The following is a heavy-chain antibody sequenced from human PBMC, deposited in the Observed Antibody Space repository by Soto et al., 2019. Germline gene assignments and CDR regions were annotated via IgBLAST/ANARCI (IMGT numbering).Heavy chain of an antibody. CDR3: ARDRSVGASSRAFDI. CDR2: ISAYNGNT. J-gene: IGHJ3*02. V-gene: IGHV1-18*01. CDR1: GYTFTSYG. D-gene: IGHD1-26*01. Sequence: SEKVSCKASGYTFTSYGISWVRQAPGQGLEWMGWISAYNGNTNYAQKLQGRVTMTTDTSTSTVYMELRSLRSDGTAVYYCARDRSVGASSRAFDIWGEGTMVTVSS.